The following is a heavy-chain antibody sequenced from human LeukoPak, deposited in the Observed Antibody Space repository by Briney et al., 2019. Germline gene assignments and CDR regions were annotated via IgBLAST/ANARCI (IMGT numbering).Heavy chain of an antibody. CDR1: GFTFSSYW. Sequence: QPGGSLRLSCAASGFTFSSYWMSWVRQAPGKGLEWVANIKQDGSEKYYVDSVKGRFTISRDNAKNSLYLQMNSLGAEDTAVYYCARGDIVVVPGVPHDYWGQGTLVTVSS. CDR3: ARGDIVVVPGVPHDY. V-gene: IGHV3-7*01. D-gene: IGHD2-2*01. J-gene: IGHJ4*02. CDR2: IKQDGSEK.